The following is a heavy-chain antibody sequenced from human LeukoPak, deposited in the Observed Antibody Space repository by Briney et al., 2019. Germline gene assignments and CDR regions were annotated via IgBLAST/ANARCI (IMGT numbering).Heavy chain of an antibody. J-gene: IGHJ4*02. CDR1: GGTFSRYA. Sequence: ASVKVSFKASGGTFSRYAISWVRQAPGQGLEWMGGYIPMFRTANYAQNFQNRVTITADESTSTFSMEVSSLRPEDTDVYFCAGASSKWELSFWGQGTLVTVSS. D-gene: IGHD1-26*01. CDR2: YIPMFRTA. CDR3: AGASSKWELSF. V-gene: IGHV1-69*13.